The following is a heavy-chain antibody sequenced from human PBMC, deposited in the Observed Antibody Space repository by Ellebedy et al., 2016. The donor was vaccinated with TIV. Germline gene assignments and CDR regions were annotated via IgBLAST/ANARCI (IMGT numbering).Heavy chain of an antibody. J-gene: IGHJ4*02. Sequence: GESLKISCAASGFTFSGYWMSWVRQAPGRGLEWVAAISDSGSNTYHADSVKGRFTISRDNSRNTLYLQMNSLRAEDTALYYCATHYDVLPGQYRGFDYWGQGTLVTVSS. V-gene: IGHV3-23*01. CDR2: ISDSGSNT. D-gene: IGHD3-9*01. CDR3: ATHYDVLPGQYRGFDY. CDR1: GFTFSGYW.